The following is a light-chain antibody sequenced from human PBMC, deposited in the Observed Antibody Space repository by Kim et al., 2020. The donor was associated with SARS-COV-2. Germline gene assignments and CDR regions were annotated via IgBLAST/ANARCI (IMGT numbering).Light chain of an antibody. J-gene: IGKJ2*01. CDR2: AAS. CDR1: QSISSY. V-gene: IGKV1-39*01. Sequence: SVGDRVTITCRASQSISSYLNWYQQKPGKAPKLLIYAASSLQSGVPSRFSGSASGTDFTLTISSLQPEDFATYYCQQSYSTPPMYTFGQGTKLEI. CDR3: QQSYSTPPMYT.